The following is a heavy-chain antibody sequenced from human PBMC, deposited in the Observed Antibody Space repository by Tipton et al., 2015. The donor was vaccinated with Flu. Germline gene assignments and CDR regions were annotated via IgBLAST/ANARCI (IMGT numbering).Heavy chain of an antibody. CDR3: ARVSPRRVTAIVVVMLPEGYFDY. V-gene: IGHV4-61*02. D-gene: IGHD3-22*01. J-gene: IGHJ4*02. CDR1: GGSISGGDYY. Sequence: TLSLTCTVSGGSISGGDYYWSWIRQPAGKGLEWLGRMYTRGTSNYNPSLKSRLTILFDTSKNQFSLRLTSVTAADTAVYYCARVSPRRVTAIVVVMLPEGYFDYWGQGTLVIVSS. CDR2: MYTRGTS.